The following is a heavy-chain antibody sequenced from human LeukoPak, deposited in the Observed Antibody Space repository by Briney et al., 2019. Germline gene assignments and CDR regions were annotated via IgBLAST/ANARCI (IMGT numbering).Heavy chain of an antibody. D-gene: IGHD3-3*01. CDR1: GGSISSGSYY. V-gene: IGHV4-61*02. CDR3: ARDAGWSGSDAFDI. J-gene: IGHJ3*02. Sequence: SQTLSLTCTVSGGSISSGSYYWSWIRQPAGKGLEWIGRTYTSGSTNYNPSLKSRVTISVDTSKNQFSLKLSSVTAADTAVYYCARDAGWSGSDAFDIWGQGTMVTVSS. CDR2: TYTSGST.